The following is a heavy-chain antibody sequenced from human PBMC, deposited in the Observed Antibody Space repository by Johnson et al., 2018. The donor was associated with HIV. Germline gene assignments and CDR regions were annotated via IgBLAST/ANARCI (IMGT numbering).Heavy chain of an antibody. CDR3: ARDSGRYSSSWATFGAFDI. V-gene: IGHV3-30-3*01. CDR1: GFTFSSYA. Sequence: VQLVESGGGVVQPGRSLRLSCEASGFTFSSYAVHWVRQAPGKGLEWVAVISYDGSNKYYADSVKGRFTISRDNSKNTLYLQMNSLRAEDTAVYYCARDSGRYSSSWATFGAFDIWGQGTMVTVSS. CDR2: ISYDGSNK. D-gene: IGHD6-13*01. J-gene: IGHJ3*02.